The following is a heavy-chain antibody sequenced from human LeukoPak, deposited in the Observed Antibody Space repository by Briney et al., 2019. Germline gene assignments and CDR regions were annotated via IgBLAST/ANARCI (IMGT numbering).Heavy chain of an antibody. D-gene: IGHD4-11*01. V-gene: IGHV3-66*01. J-gene: IGHJ6*02. CDR2: SYSGGST. Sequence: TGGSLRLSCAASGFTVSSYYMPWVREARGKGLEWVSVSYSGGSTYYADSVKGRVAISRDNYKNTVFLQMNSVRAEDTAVYYCARSYSNHLFGMDVWGQGTTVTVSS. CDR3: ARSYSNHLFGMDV. CDR1: GFTVSSYY.